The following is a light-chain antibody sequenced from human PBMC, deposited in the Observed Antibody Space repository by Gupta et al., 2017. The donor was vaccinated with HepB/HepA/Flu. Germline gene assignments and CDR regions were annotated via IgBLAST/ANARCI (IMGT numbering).Light chain of an antibody. CDR2: DVS. Sequence: SALTQPASVSGSPGQSITISCTRTRPAVAVSNHLSWYQQHPGKAHKLRIYDVSNRPSGVANRFSGSKSGTTASMTISGLQAEDEAEYYCSSYTTSSTDNYVLGTGTKVTVL. V-gene: IGLV2-14*01. CDR1: RPAVAVSNH. CDR3: SSYTTSSTDNYV. J-gene: IGLJ1*01.